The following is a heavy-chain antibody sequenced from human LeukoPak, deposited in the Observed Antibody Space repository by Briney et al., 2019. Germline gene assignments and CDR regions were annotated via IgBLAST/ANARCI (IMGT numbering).Heavy chain of an antibody. CDR2: IYHSGST. Sequence: SETLSLTCTVSGYSISSGYYWGWIRQPPGKGLEWIGSIYHSGSTYYNPSLKSRVTISVDTSKNQLSLKLSSVTAADTAVYYCARDYYDSTRWGYYYYYMDVWGKGTTVTVSS. D-gene: IGHD3-22*01. CDR1: GYSISSGYY. CDR3: ARDYYDSTRWGYYYYYMDV. J-gene: IGHJ6*03. V-gene: IGHV4-38-2*02.